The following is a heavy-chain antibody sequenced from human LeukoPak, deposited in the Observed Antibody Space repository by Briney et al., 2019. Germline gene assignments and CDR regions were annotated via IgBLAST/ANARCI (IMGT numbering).Heavy chain of an antibody. CDR2: ITGNGRTI. Sequence: GGSLRLARAASGFTFSSYGMHWVRQAPGKGLEWVSVITGNGRTIYYADSVKGRFTISRDNSKNTLYLQMNSLRDDDTAVYYCAKDLTPDGLFELDYWGQGTLVTVSS. J-gene: IGHJ4*02. V-gene: IGHV3-23*01. D-gene: IGHD3-9*01. CDR1: GFTFSSYG. CDR3: AKDLTPDGLFELDY.